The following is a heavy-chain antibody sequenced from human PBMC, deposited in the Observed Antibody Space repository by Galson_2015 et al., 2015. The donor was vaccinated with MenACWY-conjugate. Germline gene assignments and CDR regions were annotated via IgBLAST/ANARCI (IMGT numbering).Heavy chain of an antibody. J-gene: IGHJ4*02. Sequence: SESLSLTCDVSSGAIRNSDWWTWVRQPPGKGLEWVGEISLSGETHYSPSLRGRVTMSIDKSKNQISLKLSSVTAADTALYYCGTSGWNRINYLGQESLVTVSA. D-gene: IGHD6-25*01. CDR3: GTSGWNRINY. CDR1: SGAIRNSDW. V-gene: IGHV4/OR15-8*02. CDR2: ISLSGET.